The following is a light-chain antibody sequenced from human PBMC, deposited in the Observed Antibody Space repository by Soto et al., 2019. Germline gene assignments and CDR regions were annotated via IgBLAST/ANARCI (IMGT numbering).Light chain of an antibody. Sequence: QSVLTQPPSVSGAPGQRVTLSCTGSSTNIGAGYDVYWYQQLPGKAPKVLIFGNTNRPSGVPDRFSGSKSGSSASLAITGLQAEDEADYYCQSYDSSLSGFYVFGTGTKVTVL. V-gene: IGLV1-40*01. CDR2: GNT. CDR1: STNIGAGYD. J-gene: IGLJ1*01. CDR3: QSYDSSLSGFYV.